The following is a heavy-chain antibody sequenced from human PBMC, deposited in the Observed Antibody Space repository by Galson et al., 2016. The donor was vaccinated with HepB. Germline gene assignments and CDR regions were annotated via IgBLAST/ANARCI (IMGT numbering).Heavy chain of an antibody. CDR1: GYTFTSYS. Sequence: SVKVSCKASGYTFTSYSMHWVRQAPGQSLEWMGWINAGTANTKYSQKFQGRVTISRDTSADTAYMELSSLKSEDTAVYYCARGEAYCAGDCPFDNWGQGTLVTVSS. D-gene: IGHD2-21*02. CDR2: INAGTANT. J-gene: IGHJ4*02. V-gene: IGHV1-3*01. CDR3: ARGEAYCAGDCPFDN.